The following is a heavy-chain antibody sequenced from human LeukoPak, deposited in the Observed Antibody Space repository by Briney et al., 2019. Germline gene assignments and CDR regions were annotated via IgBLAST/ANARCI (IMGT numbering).Heavy chain of an antibody. CDR3: ARGLYYPDY. J-gene: IGHJ4*02. CDR1: GFTFSDNY. D-gene: IGHD3-22*01. Sequence: GGSLRLSCAASGFTFSDNYMSWIRQAPGKGLEWVSYISGSGSMIYCADSVKGRFTISRDNAKNSLYLQMNSLRAEDTAVYYCARGLYYPDYWGQGTLVTVSS. CDR2: ISGSGSMI. V-gene: IGHV3-11*01.